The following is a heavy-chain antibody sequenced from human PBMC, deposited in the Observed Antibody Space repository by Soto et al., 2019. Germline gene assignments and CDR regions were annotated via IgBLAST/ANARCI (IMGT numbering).Heavy chain of an antibody. Sequence: ASVKVSCKASGYTFNNYGITWVRQAPGQGLEWLGWISVYNGNKNYAKKVQGRVSMTADTSTSTAHMELRSLQSDDTAVYFCARVAITLIRGFKVDFYNMDVWGQGTTVTVSS. J-gene: IGHJ6*02. V-gene: IGHV1-18*01. CDR3: ARVAITLIRGFKVDFYNMDV. CDR2: ISVYNGNK. CDR1: GYTFNNYG. D-gene: IGHD3-10*01.